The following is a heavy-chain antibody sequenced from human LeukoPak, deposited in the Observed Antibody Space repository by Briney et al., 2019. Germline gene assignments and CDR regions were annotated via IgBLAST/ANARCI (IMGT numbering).Heavy chain of an antibody. D-gene: IGHD4-17*01. CDR2: IKQDGSEK. CDR3: ARDKGAYGDYVCDY. V-gene: IGHV3-7*01. CDR1: GFTFSSYW. Sequence: GGSLRLSCAASGFTFSSYWMSWVRQAPGKGLEWVANIKQDGSEKYYVDSVKGRFTISRGNAKNSLYLQMNSLRTEDTAVYYCARDKGAYGDYVCDYWGQGTLVTVSS. J-gene: IGHJ4*02.